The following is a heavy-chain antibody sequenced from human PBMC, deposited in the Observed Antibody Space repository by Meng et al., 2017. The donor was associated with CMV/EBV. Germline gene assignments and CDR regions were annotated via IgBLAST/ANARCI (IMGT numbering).Heavy chain of an antibody. V-gene: IGHV3-66*02. J-gene: IGHJ5*02. CDR3: ARDQNWIDP. CDR1: GFTVSSNY. Sequence: GESLKISCAASGFTVSSNYMSWVRQAPGKGLEWVSVIYSGGSTYYADSVKGRFTISRDNSKNTLYLQMNSLRAEDTAVYYCARDQNWIDPWGQGTLVTVSS. CDR2: IYSGGST.